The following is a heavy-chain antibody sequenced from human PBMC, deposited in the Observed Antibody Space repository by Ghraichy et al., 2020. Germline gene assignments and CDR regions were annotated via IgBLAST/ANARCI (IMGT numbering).Heavy chain of an antibody. Sequence: SETLSLTCTVSGASISGFYWSWIRQPPGRGLEWIGHIYYSGTTNYSPSLKSRLTLSVDRSQNLVSLRLSSMTSADTAVYYCARVPTMFGVAPWGMDIWGRGASVTV. CDR3: ARVPTMFGVAPWGMDI. CDR1: GASISGFY. D-gene: IGHD3-3*01. CDR2: IYYSGTT. V-gene: IGHV4-59*01. J-gene: IGHJ6*02.